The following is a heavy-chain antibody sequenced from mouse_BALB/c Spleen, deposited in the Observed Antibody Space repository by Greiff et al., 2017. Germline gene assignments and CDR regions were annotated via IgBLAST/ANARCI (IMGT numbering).Heavy chain of an antibody. V-gene: IGHV5-4*02. Sequence: EVQGVESGGGLVKPGGSLKLSCAASGFTFSDYYMSWVRQTPEKRLEWVATISDGGSYTYYPDSVKGRFTISRDNAKNNLYLQMSSLKSEDTAMYYCARSLDYYGSSPFADWGQGTLVTVSA. D-gene: IGHD1-1*01. CDR2: ISDGGSYT. CDR1: GFTFSDYY. CDR3: ARSLDYYGSSPFAD. J-gene: IGHJ3*01.